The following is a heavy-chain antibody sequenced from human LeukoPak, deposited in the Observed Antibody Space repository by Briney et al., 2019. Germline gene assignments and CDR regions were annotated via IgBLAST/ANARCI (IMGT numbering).Heavy chain of an antibody. CDR1: GFTFTRFG. CDR3: VMGGATGGAY. D-gene: IGHD3-16*01. J-gene: IGHJ4*02. CDR2: IYLGDSDT. Sequence: GESLKISFQGSGFTFTRFGIGWVRQMPGKGLEWMGIIYLGDSDTIYSPSFVGQVTISADTSISSAYLQWNSLKASDTAMYYCVMGGATGGAYWGQGTLLTVSS. V-gene: IGHV5-51*01.